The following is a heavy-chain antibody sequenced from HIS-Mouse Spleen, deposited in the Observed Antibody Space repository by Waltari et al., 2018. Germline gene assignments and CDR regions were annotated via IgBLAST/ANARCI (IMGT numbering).Heavy chain of an antibody. CDR1: GFTFSSYW. CDR2: IKQDGSEK. Sequence: EVQLVESGGGLVQPGGSLRLSCAASGFTFSSYWMSWVRQAPGKGLEWGANIKQDGSEKYYVDSVKGRFTISRDNAKNSLYLQMNSLRAEDTAVYYCARVGSGWSLDYWGQGTLVTVSS. CDR3: ARVGSGWSLDY. D-gene: IGHD6-19*01. V-gene: IGHV3-7*01. J-gene: IGHJ4*02.